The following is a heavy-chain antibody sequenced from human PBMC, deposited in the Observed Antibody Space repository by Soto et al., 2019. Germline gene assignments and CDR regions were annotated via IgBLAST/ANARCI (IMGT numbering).Heavy chain of an antibody. CDR3: AKGTGGTANGMDV. V-gene: IGHV3-9*01. Sequence: EVQLVESGGGLVQPGRSLRLSCAASGFTFADYAMHWVRQVPGKGLEWVSGISWSGGSIGYGDSVKGRFSISRDNAKKSLYLQMNRLRPEDTALYYCAKGTGGTANGMDVWGQGTTVTVSS. D-gene: IGHD2-21*02. CDR2: ISWSGGSI. J-gene: IGHJ6*02. CDR1: GFTFADYA.